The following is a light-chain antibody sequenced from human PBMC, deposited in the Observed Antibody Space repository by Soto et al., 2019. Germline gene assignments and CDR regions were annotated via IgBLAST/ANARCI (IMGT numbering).Light chain of an antibody. V-gene: IGKV1-5*01. CDR3: QQYNSYSSLT. CDR1: QSISSW. Sequence: DIQMTQSPSTLSASVGDRVTITCRASQSISSWLAWYQQKPGKAPKLLIYDASSLKSGVPSRFSGSGSGTEFTLTISSLQPDDFATYYRQQYNSYSSLTFGGGTKVEIK. CDR2: DAS. J-gene: IGKJ4*01.